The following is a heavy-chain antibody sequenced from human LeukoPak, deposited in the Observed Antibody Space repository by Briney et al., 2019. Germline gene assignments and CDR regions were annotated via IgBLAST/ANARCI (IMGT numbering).Heavy chain of an antibody. D-gene: IGHD6-13*01. V-gene: IGHV3-74*01. CDR3: AKITTPHITAAGGWFGP. CDR1: GFTFSSSW. Sequence: PGGSLRLSCAASGFTFSSSWMSWVRQAPGKGLVWVARIDGDGSRRDYADSVKGRFTISRDNSKNTVFLQMNSLRADDTAVYYCAKITTPHITAAGGWFGPWGQGTLGTVSS. J-gene: IGHJ5*02. CDR2: IDGDGSRR.